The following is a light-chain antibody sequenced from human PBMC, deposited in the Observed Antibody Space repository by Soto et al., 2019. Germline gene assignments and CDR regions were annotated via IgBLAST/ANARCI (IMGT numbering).Light chain of an antibody. CDR2: GAS. V-gene: IGKV3-20*01. Sequence: EIVLTQSPGTLSLSPGERATLSCRASQFVSVGFLAWYQQKPGQAPRLLIYGASNRATGIPDRFSGSGSGTDFSLTISSLEPGDLAVYYCQQYGSSPRTFGQGTKVDIK. CDR1: QFVSVGF. J-gene: IGKJ1*01. CDR3: QQYGSSPRT.